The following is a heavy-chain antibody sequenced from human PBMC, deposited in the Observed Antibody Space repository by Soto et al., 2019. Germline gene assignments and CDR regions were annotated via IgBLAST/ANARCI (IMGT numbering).Heavy chain of an antibody. CDR3: ARRVGDIAESGDPYYNDMDV. Sequence: ASETLSLTCTVSGGSINSYYWSWIRQPPGKGLEWIGYVYHSGSTDYNPSLKSRVTISVDTSKNLFSLKLRSVTAADTAVYYCARRVGDIAESGDPYYNDMDVWGQGTTVTVSS. V-gene: IGHV4-59*01. CDR2: VYHSGST. J-gene: IGHJ6*02. D-gene: IGHD6-13*01. CDR1: GGSINSYY.